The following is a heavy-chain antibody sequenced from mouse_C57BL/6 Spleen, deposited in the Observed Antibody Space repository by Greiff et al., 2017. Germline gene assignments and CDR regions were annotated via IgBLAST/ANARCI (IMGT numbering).Heavy chain of an antibody. J-gene: IGHJ4*01. CDR3: ARVPHYYAMDY. V-gene: IGHV1-26*01. Sequence: EVQLQQSGPELVKPGASVKISCKASGYTFTDYYMNWVKQSPGKSLEWIGDINPNNGGTSYNQKFKGKATLTVDKSSSTAYMELRSLTSEDSAVYYCARVPHYYAMDYWGQGTSVTVSS. CDR1: GYTFTDYY. D-gene: IGHD2-14*01. CDR2: INPNNGGT.